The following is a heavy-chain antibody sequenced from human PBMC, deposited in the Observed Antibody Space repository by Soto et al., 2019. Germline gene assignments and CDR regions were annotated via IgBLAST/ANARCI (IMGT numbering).Heavy chain of an antibody. CDR3: ARSVAVAALAS. CDR1: GFTFSSYS. D-gene: IGHD6-19*01. CDR2: ISYDGNKK. J-gene: IGHJ4*02. V-gene: IGHV3-30*04. Sequence: GGSLRLSCAASGFTFSSYSFHWVRQAPGKGLEWVAVISYDGNKKYYEDSVKGRFSISRDTSKNTLYLQMSSLRAADTAVYYCARSVAVAALASWGQGTLVTVSS.